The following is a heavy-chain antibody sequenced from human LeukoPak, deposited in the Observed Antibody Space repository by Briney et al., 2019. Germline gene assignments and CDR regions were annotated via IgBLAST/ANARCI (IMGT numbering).Heavy chain of an antibody. V-gene: IGHV3-30*02. CDR1: GYIFSSYG. D-gene: IGHD1-26*01. J-gene: IGHJ4*02. Sequence: GGSLRLSCVASGYIFSSYGMYWVRQAPGKGREWVGFTQFDGSDKYYSGSVKGRLTISRDNSKITLYLQRNSLRAEDTAVYYWGNHDSASDYWGQGTLVTVSS. CDR3: GNHDSASDY. CDR2: TQFDGSDK.